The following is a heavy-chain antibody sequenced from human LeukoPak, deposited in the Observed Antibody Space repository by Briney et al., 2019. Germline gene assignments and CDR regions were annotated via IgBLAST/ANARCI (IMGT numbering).Heavy chain of an antibody. CDR2: ISGSGGST. CDR3: AKDRGITFGGVIVMNFDY. CDR1: GFTFDDYA. D-gene: IGHD3-16*02. Sequence: PGGSLRLSCAASGFTFDDYAMHWVRQAPGKGLEWVSAISGSGGSTYYADSVKGRFTISRDNSRNTLYLQMNSLRAEDTAVYYCAKDRGITFGGVIVMNFDYWGQGTLVTVSS. V-gene: IGHV3-23*01. J-gene: IGHJ4*02.